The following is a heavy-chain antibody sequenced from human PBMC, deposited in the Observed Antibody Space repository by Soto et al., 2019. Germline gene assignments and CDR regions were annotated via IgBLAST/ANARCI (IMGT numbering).Heavy chain of an antibody. V-gene: IGHV6-1*01. CDR3: AREVGYSSSWSNYFDY. J-gene: IGHJ4*02. Sequence: SQTLSLPCAISGDSVSSNSSACNFIRQSPSRGLEWLGRTYYRSKWYNDYAVSVKSRITINPDTSKNQFSLQLNSVTPEDTAVYYCAREVGYSSSWSNYFDYWGQGTLVTVSS. CDR2: TYYRSKWYN. CDR1: GDSVSSNSSA. D-gene: IGHD6-13*01.